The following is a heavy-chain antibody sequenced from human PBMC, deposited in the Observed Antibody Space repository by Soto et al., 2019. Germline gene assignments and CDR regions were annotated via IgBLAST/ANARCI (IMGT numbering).Heavy chain of an antibody. D-gene: IGHD3-10*01. CDR2: ISYDGSNK. J-gene: IGHJ6*02. V-gene: IGHV3-30-3*01. CDR3: ARGMVRGGIVFRGRNYGMDV. Sequence: PGGSLRLSCAASGFTFSSYAMQWVRQAPGKGLEWVAVISYDGSNKYYADSVKGRFTISRDNSKNTLYLQMNSLRAEETAVYYCARGMVRGGIVFRGRNYGMDVWGQGTTVTVSS. CDR1: GFTFSSYA.